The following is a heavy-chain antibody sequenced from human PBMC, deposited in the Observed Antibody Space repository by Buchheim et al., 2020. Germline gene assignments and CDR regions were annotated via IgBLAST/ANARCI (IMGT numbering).Heavy chain of an antibody. J-gene: IGHJ6*02. CDR3: ARCNSYYYYGMDV. CDR1: GGSFSGYY. D-gene: IGHD4-23*01. Sequence: QVQLQQWGAGLLKPSETLSLTCAVYGGSFSGYYWSWIRQPPGKGLEWIGEINHSGSTNYNPSLKSRVTISVDTSKNQFSLKLSSVTAADTAVYYCARCNSYYYYGMDVWGQGTT. CDR2: INHSGST. V-gene: IGHV4-34*01.